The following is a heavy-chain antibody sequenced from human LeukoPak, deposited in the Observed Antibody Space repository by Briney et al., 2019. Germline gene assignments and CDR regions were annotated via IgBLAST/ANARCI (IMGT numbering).Heavy chain of an antibody. V-gene: IGHV6-1*01. CDR1: GDSFSNNNYA. CDR2: TYYRPQWYN. Sequence: SQTLSLTCAISGDSFSNNNYAWNWIRQSPSRGLEWLGRTYYRPQWYNEYARSVMSRISVDPGTSKNQFSLHLSSVTPDDTAIHYCAGGYAFDLWGQGTMVTVSS. J-gene: IGHJ3*01. CDR3: AGGYAFDL.